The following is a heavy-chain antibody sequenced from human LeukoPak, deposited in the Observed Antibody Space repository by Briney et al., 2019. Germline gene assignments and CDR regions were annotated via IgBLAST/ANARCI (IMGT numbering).Heavy chain of an antibody. D-gene: IGHD3-10*01. J-gene: IGHJ4*02. V-gene: IGHV3-21*01. CDR2: ISSSSSYI. CDR1: GFTFSSYS. CDR3: ARVRSVRSSFLDY. Sequence: GGSLRLSCAASGFTFSSYSMNWVRQAPGKGLEWVSSISSSSSYIYYADSVKGRFTISRDNAKNSLYLQMNSLRAEDTAVYYCARVRSVRSSFLDYWGQGTLVTVSS.